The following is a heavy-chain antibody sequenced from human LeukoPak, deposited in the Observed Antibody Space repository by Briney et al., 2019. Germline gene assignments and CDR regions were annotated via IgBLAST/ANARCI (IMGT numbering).Heavy chain of an antibody. CDR1: GGSVSSSNHH. Sequence: SETLSLTCNVSGGSVSSSNHHWAWIRQSPGMGLEWIGYIYYSGSTYYNPSLKSRVIILVDTSKNQFSLKLSSVTAADTAVYYCARDYYGSGSYSVWGQGTLVTVSS. J-gene: IGHJ1*01. CDR2: IYYSGST. V-gene: IGHV4-31*03. D-gene: IGHD3-10*01. CDR3: ARDYYGSGSYSV.